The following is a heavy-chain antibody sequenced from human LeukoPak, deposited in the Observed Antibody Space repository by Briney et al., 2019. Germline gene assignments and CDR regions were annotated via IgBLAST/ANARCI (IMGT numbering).Heavy chain of an antibody. J-gene: IGHJ4*02. D-gene: IGHD2/OR15-2a*01. Sequence: SETLSLTCTVSGGSVSSGSYYWSWIRQPPGKGLEWIGYIYYSGSTNYNPSLKSRVTISVDTSKNQFTLKLSSVTAADTAVYYCARGEYYFDYWGQGTLVTVSS. CDR1: GGSVSSGSYY. CDR2: IYYSGST. CDR3: ARGEYYFDY. V-gene: IGHV4-61*01.